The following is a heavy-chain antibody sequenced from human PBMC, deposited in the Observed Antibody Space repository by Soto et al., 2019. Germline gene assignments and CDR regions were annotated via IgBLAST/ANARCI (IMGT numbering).Heavy chain of an antibody. CDR2: IRSKAYGGTT. J-gene: IGHJ4*02. V-gene: IGHV3-49*04. Sequence: GGSLRLSCTASGFTFGDYGMSWVRQSPGKGLEWVGLIRSKAYGGTTEYAASVKGRFTISRDDSKSIAYLQMNSLKTEDTAVYYCTRDPRQAYYYDSSGYIDYWGQGTLVTVSS. CDR1: GFTFGDYG. CDR3: TRDPRQAYYYDSSGYIDY. D-gene: IGHD3-22*01.